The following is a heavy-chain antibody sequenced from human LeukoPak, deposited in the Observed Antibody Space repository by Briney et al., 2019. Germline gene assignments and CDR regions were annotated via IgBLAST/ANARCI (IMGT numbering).Heavy chain of an antibody. CDR2: INQDGSGK. Sequence: GGSLRLSCATSGFTFSRHWMSWVRQAPGKGLEWVANINQDGSGKYYVDSVKGRFTISRDNAKNSSYLQMNSLRSEDTAIYYCAEGTTGWGQGTLVTVSS. D-gene: IGHD1-1*01. CDR3: AEGTTG. J-gene: IGHJ1*01. CDR1: GFTFSRHW. V-gene: IGHV3-7*01.